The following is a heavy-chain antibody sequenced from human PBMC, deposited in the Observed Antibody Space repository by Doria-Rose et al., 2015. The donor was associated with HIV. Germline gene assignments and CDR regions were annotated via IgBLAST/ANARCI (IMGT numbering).Heavy chain of an antibody. J-gene: IGHJ4*02. CDR3: ARIKSSRWYHKYYFDF. CDR2: IFSDDER. V-gene: IGHV2-26*01. D-gene: IGHD6-13*01. Sequence: QLTLKESGPVLVKPTETLTLTCTVSGVSLSSPGMGVSWIRQPPGKALEWLANIFSDDERSYTTSLKSRLTISSGTSKSQVVLTMTDMDPVDTATYYCARIKSSRWYHKYYFDFWGQGTLVIVSA. CDR1: GVSLSSPGMG.